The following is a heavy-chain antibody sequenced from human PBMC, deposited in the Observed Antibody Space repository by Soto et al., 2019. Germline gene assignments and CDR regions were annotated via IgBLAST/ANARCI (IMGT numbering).Heavy chain of an antibody. D-gene: IGHD3-22*01. Sequence: SETLSLTCSVSGGSINSYWWSWIRQPAGKGLEWIGRVYYSGTTDYNPSLKSRATISVDTSKNQFSLKLSSVTAADTAVYYCAKSGDSSGYYYGYYGMDVWGQGTTVTVS. CDR1: GGSINSYW. V-gene: IGHV4-4*07. CDR3: AKSGDSSGYYYGYYGMDV. J-gene: IGHJ6*02. CDR2: VYYSGTT.